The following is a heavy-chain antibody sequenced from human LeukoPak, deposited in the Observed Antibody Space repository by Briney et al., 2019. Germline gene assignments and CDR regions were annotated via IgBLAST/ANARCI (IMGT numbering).Heavy chain of an antibody. CDR3: ARGIIVTSGPFDY. CDR2: IYPADSDT. J-gene: IGHJ4*02. D-gene: IGHD3-22*01. V-gene: IGHV5-51*01. Sequence: GESLKISCKGSGYSLTSYWIGWVRQMPGKGLEWMGIIYPADSDTRYSPSFQGQVTISADKSISTAYLQWNSLKASDTAMYYCARGIIVTSGPFDYWGQGTLVTVSS. CDR1: GYSLTSYW.